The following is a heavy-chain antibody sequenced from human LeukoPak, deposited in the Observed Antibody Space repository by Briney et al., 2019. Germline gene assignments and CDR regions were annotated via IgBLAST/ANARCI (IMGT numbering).Heavy chain of an antibody. J-gene: IGHJ5*02. CDR1: GGSISSGSYY. CDR3: ARDPTTGYSSEVWFDP. V-gene: IGHV4-61*02. CDR2: VSTSGST. Sequence: SETLSLTCTVSGGSISSGSYYWSWIRQPAGKGLEWIGRVSTSGSTNYNPSLKSRVTLSVDTSKNQFSLKLSSVTAADTAVYYCARDPTTGYSSEVWFDPWGQGTLVTVSS. D-gene: IGHD6-25*01.